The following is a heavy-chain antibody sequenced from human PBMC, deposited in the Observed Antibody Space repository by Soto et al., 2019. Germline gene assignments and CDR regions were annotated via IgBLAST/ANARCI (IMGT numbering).Heavy chain of an antibody. J-gene: IGHJ6*02. CDR3: AREFSLDCSSTSCYRDYYYYYGMDV. Sequence: GGSLRLSCAASGFTFSSYAMHWVRQAPGKGLEWVAVISYDGSNKYYADSVKGRFTISRDNSKNTLYLQMNSLRAEDTAVYYCAREFSLDCSSTSCYRDYYYYYGMDVWGQGTTVTVSS. V-gene: IGHV3-30-3*01. D-gene: IGHD2-2*02. CDR2: ISYDGSNK. CDR1: GFTFSSYA.